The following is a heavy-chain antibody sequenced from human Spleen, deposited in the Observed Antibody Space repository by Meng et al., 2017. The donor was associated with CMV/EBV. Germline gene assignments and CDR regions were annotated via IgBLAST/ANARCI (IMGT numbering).Heavy chain of an antibody. CDR1: GYSFTTYD. J-gene: IGHJ4*02. Sequence: ASVKVSCKASGYSFTTYDISWVRQAPGQGLEWMGWISAHNGNTNYAQKFQGRVTMTRDTSISTAYMELSRLRSDDTAVYYCAKDLYYDFWSGYYGYFDYWGQGTLVTVSS. CDR3: AKDLYYDFWSGYYGYFDY. V-gene: IGHV1-18*01. D-gene: IGHD3-3*01. CDR2: ISAHNGNT.